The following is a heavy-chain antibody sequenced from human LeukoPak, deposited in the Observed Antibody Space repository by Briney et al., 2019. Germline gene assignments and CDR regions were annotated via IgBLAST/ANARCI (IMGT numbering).Heavy chain of an antibody. V-gene: IGHV3-23*01. CDR3: ARVAWPDSFDI. D-gene: IGHD5-12*01. J-gene: IGHJ3*02. CDR2: ISSTSDNT. Sequence: GGSLRLSCAASGFTFTSYAMAWVRQAPGKGLQWVSTISSTSDNTYYAGSVKGRFTVSRDNSKNTLFLQMNSLRAEDTAVYYCARVAWPDSFDIWGQGTMVTVSS. CDR1: GFTFTSYA.